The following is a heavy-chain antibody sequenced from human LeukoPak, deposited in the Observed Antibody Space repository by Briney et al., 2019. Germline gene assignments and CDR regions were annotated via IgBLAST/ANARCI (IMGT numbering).Heavy chain of an antibody. CDR2: ISYDGSNK. V-gene: IGHV3-30*18. Sequence: PGGSLRLSCAASGFTFSSYGMHWVRQAPGKGLEWVAVISYDGSNKYYADSVKGRFTISRDNSKNTLYLQMNSLRVEDTAVYYCAKDRYYYDSSGEFDYWGQGTLVTVSS. CDR1: GFTFSSYG. CDR3: AKDRYYYDSSGEFDY. J-gene: IGHJ4*02. D-gene: IGHD3-22*01.